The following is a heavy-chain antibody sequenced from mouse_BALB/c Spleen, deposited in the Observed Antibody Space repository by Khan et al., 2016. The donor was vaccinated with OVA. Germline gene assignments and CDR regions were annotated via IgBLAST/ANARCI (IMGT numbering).Heavy chain of an antibody. CDR2: INPHIGET. V-gene: IGHV1-20*02. CDR3: TRIYRGDFDY. Sequence: VQLQQSGPELVRPGASVKISCKASGYSFTGYFMNWVMQSHGKSLEWIGRINPHIGETFYNQRFKDQATLTVDESSSTAHMELRSLASEDSAVYYCTRIYRGDFDYWGQGTTLTVSS. CDR1: GYSFTGYF. D-gene: IGHD2-13*01. J-gene: IGHJ2*01.